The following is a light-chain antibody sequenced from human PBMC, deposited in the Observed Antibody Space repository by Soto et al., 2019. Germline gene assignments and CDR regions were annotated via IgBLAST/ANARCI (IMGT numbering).Light chain of an antibody. Sequence: DIQMTQSPSTLSASVGDRVTITCRASQSISSWLAWYQQKPGKAPKLLIYDASTLENGVPSRFSGSGSGTEFTLTINSLQPDDFATYYCQLYRTFGPGTKVDI. V-gene: IGKV1-5*01. J-gene: IGKJ3*01. CDR1: QSISSW. CDR3: QLYRT. CDR2: DAS.